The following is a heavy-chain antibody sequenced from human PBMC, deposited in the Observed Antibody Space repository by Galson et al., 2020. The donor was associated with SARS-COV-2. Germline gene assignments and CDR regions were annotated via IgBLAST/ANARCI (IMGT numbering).Heavy chain of an antibody. CDR1: GSMSDYY. Sequence: SETLSLTCTISGSMSDYYWSWIRQSPGRGLEWIAYIRSSGRTNYNASLKRRITISVDTSRNQFYLRMTSMTAADTALYYCARHSKYDRDGYQDACDIWGQGTVVTFSS. V-gene: IGHV4-59*08. CDR3: ARHSKYDRDGYQDACDI. CDR2: IRSSGRT. J-gene: IGHJ3*02. D-gene: IGHD3-22*01.